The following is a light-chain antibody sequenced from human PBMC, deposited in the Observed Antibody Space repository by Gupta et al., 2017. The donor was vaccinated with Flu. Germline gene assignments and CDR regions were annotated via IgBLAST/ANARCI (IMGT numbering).Light chain of an antibody. V-gene: IGKV3-11*01. CDR1: QSVSSY. Sequence: ERATLSCRASQSVSSYLAWYQQKPGQAPRLLIYDASNRATGIPARFSGSGSGTDFTLTISSLEPEDFAVYYCQQRSNWPPYTFGQGTKVEIK. CDR3: QQRSNWPPYT. J-gene: IGKJ2*01. CDR2: DAS.